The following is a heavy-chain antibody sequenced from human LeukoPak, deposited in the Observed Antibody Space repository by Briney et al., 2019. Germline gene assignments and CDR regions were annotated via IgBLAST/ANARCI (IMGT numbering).Heavy chain of an antibody. V-gene: IGHV3-64D*06. CDR2: ISSNGGST. J-gene: IGHJ4*02. D-gene: IGHD2-21*02. CDR3: AGTTCGGDCYSEY. Sequence: GGSLRLSCSASGFTFSSYAMHWVRQAPGKGLEYVSAISSNGGSTYYADSVKGRFTISRDNSKNTLYLQMSSLRAEDTAVYYCAGTTCGGDCYSEYWGQGTQVTVSS. CDR1: GFTFSSYA.